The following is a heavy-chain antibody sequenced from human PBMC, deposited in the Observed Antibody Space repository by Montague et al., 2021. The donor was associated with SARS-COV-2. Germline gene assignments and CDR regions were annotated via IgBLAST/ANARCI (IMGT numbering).Heavy chain of an antibody. J-gene: IGHJ4*02. D-gene: IGHD3-9*01. CDR1: GFTFSSYS. V-gene: IGHV3-21*01. CDR3: ARDGHYDILTGYYAY. Sequence: YLRLSCAASGFTFSSYSMNWVRQAPGKGLEWVSSINSSSSYIYYADSVKGRFTISRDNAKNSLYLQMNSLRAEDTAVYYCARDGHYDILTGYYAYWGQGTLVTVPS. CDR2: INSSSSYI.